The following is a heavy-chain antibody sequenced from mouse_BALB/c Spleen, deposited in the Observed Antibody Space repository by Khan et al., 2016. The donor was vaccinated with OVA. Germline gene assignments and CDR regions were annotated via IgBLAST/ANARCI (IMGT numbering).Heavy chain of an antibody. Sequence: VQLQQSGPELVKPGASVKISRKTSGYTFTEYTLHWVKQSHGKSLEWIGVINPKNGITSYNQKFKGKATLTVDKSSSTAYMEFRSLTSEDSAVYYCARDAGRYWGQGTSVTVSS. V-gene: IGHV1-18*01. CDR2: INPKNGIT. CDR1: GYTFTEYT. D-gene: IGHD3-3*01. J-gene: IGHJ4*01. CDR3: ARDAGRY.